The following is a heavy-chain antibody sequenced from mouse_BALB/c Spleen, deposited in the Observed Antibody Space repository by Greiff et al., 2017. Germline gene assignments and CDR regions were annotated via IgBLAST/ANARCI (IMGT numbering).Heavy chain of an antibody. D-gene: IGHD2-14*01. CDR1: GYTFTSYW. Sequence: QVQLQQSGAELAKPGASVKMSCKASGYTFTSYWMHWVKQRPGQGMEWIGYINPSTGYTEYNQKFKDKATLTADKSSSTAYMQLSSLTSEDSAVYYCASDRSFAYWGQGTLVTVSA. CDR3: ASDRSFAY. V-gene: IGHV1-7*01. J-gene: IGHJ3*01. CDR2: INPSTGYT.